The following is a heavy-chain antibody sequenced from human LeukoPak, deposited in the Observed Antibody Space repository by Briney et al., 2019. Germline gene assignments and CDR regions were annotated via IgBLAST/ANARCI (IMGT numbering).Heavy chain of an antibody. J-gene: IGHJ5*02. V-gene: IGHV4-34*01. CDR2: INHSGST. Sequence: SETLSLNCAVYGGSFSGYYWSWIRQPPVKGLEWIGEINHSGSTNYNPSLKSRVTISVDTSKNQFSLKLSSVTAADTAVYYCARGLPPYYYGSGSYSAMFDPWGQGTLVTVSA. D-gene: IGHD3-10*01. CDR1: GGSFSGYY. CDR3: ARGLPPYYYGSGSYSAMFDP.